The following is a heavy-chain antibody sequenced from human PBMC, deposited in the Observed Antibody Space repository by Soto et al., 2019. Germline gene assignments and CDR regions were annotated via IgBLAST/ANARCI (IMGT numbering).Heavy chain of an antibody. D-gene: IGHD5-12*01. Sequence: QVQLVQSGAEVKKPGASVKVSCKASGYTFTSYGINWVRQAPGQGLEWMGWISAYNGNTHYAQKLQGRVTMTTDTSTSTAYIELRSLRSDDTAVYYFARVQSGYDFAYWGQVTLVTVSS. CDR3: ARVQSGYDFAY. V-gene: IGHV1-18*01. CDR1: GYTFTSYG. J-gene: IGHJ4*02. CDR2: ISAYNGNT.